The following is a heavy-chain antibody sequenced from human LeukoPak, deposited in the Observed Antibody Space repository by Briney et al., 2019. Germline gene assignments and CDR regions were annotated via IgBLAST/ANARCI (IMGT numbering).Heavy chain of an antibody. J-gene: IGHJ3*02. Sequence: GGSLRLSCAASGFTFSSKAMHWVRQAPRKGLEWVTVILSYGSNKYYAGSLKARFTISRDISKNPLYLQMNSLRPEETAVYYCAREGGSTPSPAFDISGQGTMVTVSS. V-gene: IGHV3-30-3*01. CDR1: GFTFSSKA. D-gene: IGHD2-2*01. CDR2: ILSYGSNK. CDR3: AREGGSTPSPAFDI.